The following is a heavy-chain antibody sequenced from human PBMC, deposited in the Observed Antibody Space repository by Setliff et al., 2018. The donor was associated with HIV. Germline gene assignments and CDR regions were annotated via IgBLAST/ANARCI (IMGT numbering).Heavy chain of an antibody. CDR1: GGSISSFF. D-gene: IGHD4-17*01. CDR3: AREIYGGNSRPFDY. V-gene: IGHV4-59*01. J-gene: IGHJ4*02. Sequence: TLSLTCTVSGGSISSFFWSWIRQPPGKGLEWIGHISYSGSTNYNPSLKSRVTISVDTSKNQFSLKLSSVTAADTAVYYCAREIYGGNSRPFDYWGQGTLVTVSS. CDR2: ISYSGST.